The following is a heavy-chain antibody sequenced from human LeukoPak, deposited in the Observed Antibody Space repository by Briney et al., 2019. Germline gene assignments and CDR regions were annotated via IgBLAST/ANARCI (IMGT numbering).Heavy chain of an antibody. CDR1: GGSISSYY. J-gene: IGHJ4*02. V-gene: IGHV4-59*08. CDR2: IYYSGST. CDR3: ARQTGSGLFILP. Sequence: SETLSLTCTVSGGSISSYYRSWIRQPPGKGLEWIGYIYYSGSTNYNPSLKSRVTISVDTSKNQFSLRLTSVTAADTAVYYCARQTGSGLFILPGGQGTLVTVSS. D-gene: IGHD3/OR15-3a*01.